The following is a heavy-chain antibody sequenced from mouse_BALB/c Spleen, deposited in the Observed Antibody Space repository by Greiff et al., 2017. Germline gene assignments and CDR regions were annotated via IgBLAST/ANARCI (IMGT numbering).Heavy chain of an antibody. V-gene: IGHV5-6-4*01. Sequence: EVQVVESGGGLVKPGGSLKLSCAASGFTFSSYTMSWVRQTPEKRLEWVATISSGGSYTYYPDSVKGRFTISRDNAKNTLYLQMSSLKSEDTAMYYCARQDNWDYAMDYWGQGTSVTVSS. CDR1: GFTFSSYT. CDR2: ISSGGSYT. J-gene: IGHJ4*01. CDR3: ARQDNWDYAMDY. D-gene: IGHD4-1*01.